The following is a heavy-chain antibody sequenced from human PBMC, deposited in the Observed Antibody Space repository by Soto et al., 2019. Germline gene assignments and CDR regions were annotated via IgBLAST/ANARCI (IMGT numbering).Heavy chain of an antibody. CDR1: GDSVNSGTYY. D-gene: IGHD2-21*02. J-gene: IGHJ4*02. Sequence: SETLSLTCSVSGDSVNSGTYYWNWVRQSPGKGLEWIGRIYANGFTDYNPSLKSRVTISVDTSKNQFSLKLSSVTAADTAVYYCARVVVVTAPFDYWGQGTLVTVSS. V-gene: IGHV4-61*02. CDR2: IYANGFT. CDR3: ARVVVVTAPFDY.